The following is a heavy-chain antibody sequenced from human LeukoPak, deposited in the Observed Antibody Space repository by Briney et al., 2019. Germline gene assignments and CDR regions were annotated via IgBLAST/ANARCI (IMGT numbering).Heavy chain of an antibody. CDR2: IYPSDSDT. CDR3: ARSVFQSHYYYMDV. Sequence: GESLKISCKGSGFSFTSYWIGWVRQMPGKGLEWMGIIYPSDSDTTYSPSFQGQVTISADKSISTAYLQWSSLKASDTAMYYCARSVFQSHYYYMDVWGKGTTVTVSS. CDR1: GFSFTSYW. J-gene: IGHJ6*03. V-gene: IGHV5-51*01.